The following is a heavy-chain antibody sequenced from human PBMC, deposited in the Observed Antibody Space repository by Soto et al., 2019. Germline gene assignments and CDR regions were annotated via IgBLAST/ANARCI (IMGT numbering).Heavy chain of an antibody. J-gene: IGHJ4*02. CDR1: GGSLSTNP. V-gene: IGHV1-69*06. CDR2: TGSGTGPG. Sequence: SVKVSCKASGGSLSTNPISWVRQAPGQGLEWMGGTGSGTGPGNHAQKFQGRLTVTADKSTSTVYMELTNLSSEDTAVYYCARRDSGGFYRFFDSWGQGXLVTVYS. D-gene: IGHD2-15*01. CDR3: ARRDSGGFYRFFDS.